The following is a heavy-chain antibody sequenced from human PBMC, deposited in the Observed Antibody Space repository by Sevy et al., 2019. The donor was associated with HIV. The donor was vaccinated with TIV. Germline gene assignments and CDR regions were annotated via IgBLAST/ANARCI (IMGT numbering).Heavy chain of an antibody. CDR2: ITWNSGSI. V-gene: IGHV3-9*03. D-gene: IGHD3-22*01. CDR1: GFTFDDYA. J-gene: IGHJ3*02. Sequence: GGSLRLSCAASGFTFDDYAMHWVRQAPGRGLEWVSGITWNSGSIGYADSVKGRFTISRDNAKNSLYLQMNSLRAEDMALYYCANGGYYYDSEDAFDIWGQGTMVTVSS. CDR3: ANGGYYYDSEDAFDI.